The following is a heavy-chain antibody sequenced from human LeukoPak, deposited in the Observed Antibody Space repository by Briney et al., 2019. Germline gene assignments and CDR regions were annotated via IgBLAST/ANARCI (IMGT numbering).Heavy chain of an antibody. V-gene: IGHV1-2*02. CDR1: GYTFTSYG. CDR3: ARERGYSSSSWFDP. J-gene: IGHJ5*02. D-gene: IGHD6-6*01. Sequence: GASVKVSCKASGYTFTSYGISWVRQAPGQGLEWMGWINPNSGGTNYAQKFQGRVTMTRDTSISTAYMELSRLRSDDTAVYYCARERGYSSSSWFDPWGQGTLVTVSS. CDR2: INPNSGGT.